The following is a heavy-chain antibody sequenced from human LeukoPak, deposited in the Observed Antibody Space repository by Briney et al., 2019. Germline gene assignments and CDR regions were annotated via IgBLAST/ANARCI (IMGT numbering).Heavy chain of an antibody. J-gene: IGHJ4*02. V-gene: IGHV4-59*01. CDR2: IYYSGST. D-gene: IGHD2-2*01. CDR3: ARGQPYQPLPVDY. CDR1: GGSISSYY. Sequence: PSETLSLTCTVSGGSISSYYWSWIRQPPGKGLEWIGYIYYSGSTNYNPSLKSRVTISVDTSKNQFSLKLSSVTAADTAVYCCARGQPYQPLPVDYWGQGTLVTVSS.